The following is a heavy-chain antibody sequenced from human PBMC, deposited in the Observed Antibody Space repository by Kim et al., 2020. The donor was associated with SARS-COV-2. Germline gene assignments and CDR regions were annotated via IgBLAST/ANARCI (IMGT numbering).Heavy chain of an antibody. V-gene: IGHV3-48*02. Sequence: GGSLRLSCAASGFTFSSYSMNWVRQAPGKGLEWVSYISSSSSTIYYADSVKGRFTISRDNAKNSLYLQMNSLRDEDTAVYYCARDPNFDWFLSDYYYILGVGGKGITVAVSS. CDR2: ISSSSSTI. CDR1: GFTFSSYS. D-gene: IGHD3-9*01. J-gene: IGHJ6*04. CDR3: ARDPNFDWFLSDYYYILGV.